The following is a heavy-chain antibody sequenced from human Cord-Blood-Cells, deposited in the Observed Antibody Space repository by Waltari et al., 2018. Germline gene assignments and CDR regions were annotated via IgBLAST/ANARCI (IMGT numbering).Heavy chain of an antibody. J-gene: IGHJ1*01. D-gene: IGHD1-26*01. CDR1: TSYD. Sequence: TSYDINWVRPATGQGLEWMGWMNPNSGNTGYAQKFQGRVTMTRNTSISTAYMELSSLRSEDTAVYYCAIGSYLASLAEYFQHWGQGTLVTVSS. CDR2: MNPNSGNT. V-gene: IGHV1-8*01. CDR3: AIGSYLASLAEYFQH.